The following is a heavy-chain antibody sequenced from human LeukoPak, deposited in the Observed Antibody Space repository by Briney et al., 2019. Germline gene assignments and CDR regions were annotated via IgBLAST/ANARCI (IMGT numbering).Heavy chain of an antibody. J-gene: IGHJ4*02. V-gene: IGHV3-23*01. Sequence: GGSLRLSCAASGFTFSNYAMTWVRQAPGKGLEWVSAISGSGGSTYYADSVKGRFTISRDNSKNTLYLQMNSLRAEDTAVYYCAKDLNKYYYDSSGYYWGQGTLVTVSS. CDR3: AKDLNKYYYDSSGYY. D-gene: IGHD3-22*01. CDR1: GFTFSNYA. CDR2: ISGSGGST.